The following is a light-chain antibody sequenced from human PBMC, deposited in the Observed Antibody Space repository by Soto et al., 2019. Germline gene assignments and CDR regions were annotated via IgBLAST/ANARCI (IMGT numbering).Light chain of an antibody. V-gene: IGKV1-39*01. CDR1: QSISSY. CDR2: AAS. Sequence: VQITHSPSSLSSSIVDRLTITCRASQSISSYLNWYQQKPGKAPKLLIYAASSLQSGVPSRFSGSGSGTDFTFTISSLQPEDFATYYCQQSYSMPITFGQGTRLEI. CDR3: QQSYSMPIT. J-gene: IGKJ5*01.